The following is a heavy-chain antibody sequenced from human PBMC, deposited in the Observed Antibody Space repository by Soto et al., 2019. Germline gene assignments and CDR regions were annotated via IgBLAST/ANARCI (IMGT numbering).Heavy chain of an antibody. CDR2: ISGDGSIT. V-gene: IGHV3-74*01. Sequence: GGSLRLSCGASGFTFSSYWMHWVRQTPGKGLVWVSRISGDGSITNYADSVKGRFTVSKDNAKNTLYLQMNSLRVEDTAVYFCARDQVYGSGSCFDWGQGALVTVSS. J-gene: IGHJ4*02. D-gene: IGHD3-10*01. CDR3: ARDQVYGSGSCFD. CDR1: GFTFSSYW.